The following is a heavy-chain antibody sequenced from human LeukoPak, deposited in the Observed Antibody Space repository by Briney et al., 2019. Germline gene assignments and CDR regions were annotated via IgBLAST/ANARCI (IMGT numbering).Heavy chain of an antibody. Sequence: GASVKVSCKASGYTFTTYWIGWVRQMPGKGLEWMGIIYPGDSDTRYSPSFQGQVTISVDKSISTAYLQWSSLKASDTAMYYCARRKSSPKDGMDVWGQGTTVTVSS. V-gene: IGHV5-51*01. CDR1: GYTFTTYW. J-gene: IGHJ6*02. CDR2: IYPGDSDT. CDR3: ARRKSSPKDGMDV.